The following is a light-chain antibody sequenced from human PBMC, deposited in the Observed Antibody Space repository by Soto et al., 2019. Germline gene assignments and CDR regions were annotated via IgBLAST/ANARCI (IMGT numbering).Light chain of an antibody. V-gene: IGLV2-23*01. J-gene: IGLJ3*02. Sequence: QSALTQPASVSGSPGQSITISCTGTSSDIGKYNLVSWYQQHSGKAPKLLIYEGSTRPSGVSSRFSGSKSGNTASLTISGLQAEDEADYYCYSYAGRSIPWVFGGGTKLT. CDR2: EGS. CDR3: YSYAGRSIPWV. CDR1: SSDIGKYNL.